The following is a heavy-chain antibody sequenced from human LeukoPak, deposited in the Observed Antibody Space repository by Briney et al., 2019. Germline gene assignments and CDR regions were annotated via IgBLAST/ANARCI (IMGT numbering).Heavy chain of an antibody. V-gene: IGHV3-73*01. Sequence: PGGSLRLSCAASGFTFSGSAMHWVRQASGKGVEGVGRIRSKANNYATAYAASVTGSFTISRDDSKNTAYLQMNSLKTEDTAVYYCTFGSGSSHWGQGTLVTVSS. CDR2: IRSKANNYAT. J-gene: IGHJ1*01. D-gene: IGHD3-10*01. CDR3: TFGSGSSH. CDR1: GFTFSGSA.